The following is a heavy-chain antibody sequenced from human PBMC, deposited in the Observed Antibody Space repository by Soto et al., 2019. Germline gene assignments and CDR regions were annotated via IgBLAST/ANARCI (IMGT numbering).Heavy chain of an antibody. D-gene: IGHD5-18*01. CDR3: GRGGSDSPMAPGY. CDR1: GFTFSSYW. V-gene: IGHV3-74*01. Sequence: PVGSLRLSGAASGFTFSSYWMHWVRQAPGKGLVWVSRINPDGSATNYADSVKGRFTISRDNAKNTLYLQMNSLRAEDTAVFYCGRGGSDSPMAPGYWGQGTLVTVSS. J-gene: IGHJ4*02. CDR2: INPDGSAT.